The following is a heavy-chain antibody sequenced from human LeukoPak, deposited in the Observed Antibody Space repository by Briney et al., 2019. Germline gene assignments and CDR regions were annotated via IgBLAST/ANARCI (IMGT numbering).Heavy chain of an antibody. CDR3: ARGPGYCSSTSCYTTGFDY. D-gene: IGHD2-2*02. J-gene: IGHJ4*02. CDR2: ISSSSSYI. Sequence: GGSLRLSCAASGFTFSSYSMNWVRQAPGKGLEWVSSISSSSSYIYYADSVKGRFTISRDNAKSSLYLQMNSLRAEDTAVYYCARGPGYCSSTSCYTTGFDYWGQGTLVTVSS. CDR1: GFTFSSYS. V-gene: IGHV3-21*01.